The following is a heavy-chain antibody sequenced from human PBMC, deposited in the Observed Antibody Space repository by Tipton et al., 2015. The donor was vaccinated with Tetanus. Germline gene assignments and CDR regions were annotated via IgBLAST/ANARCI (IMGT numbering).Heavy chain of an antibody. Sequence: SLRLSCEASGFTFSTNAMHWVRQAPGKGLEWVAAIWNDGSYKYYADSVKGRFTVSRDNSKNTLYLEMNSLRAEDTAVYYCARVGISQNAYSYVYHGLDVWGQGTTVTVSS. CDR1: GFTFSTNA. V-gene: IGHV3-33*08. J-gene: IGHJ6*02. D-gene: IGHD5-18*01. CDR3: ARVGISQNAYSYVYHGLDV. CDR2: IWNDGSYK.